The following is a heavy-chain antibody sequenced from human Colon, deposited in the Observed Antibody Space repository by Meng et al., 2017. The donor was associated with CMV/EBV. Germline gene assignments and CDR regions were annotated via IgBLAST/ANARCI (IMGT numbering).Heavy chain of an antibody. Sequence: QVHLVQAGAEVKEPGASVWVSCRSAGYTFTSYGITWVRQAPGQGLEWMGWISGSTGYTNRAQKFQGRVTMTTDTSTSTAYLALTSLTSNDTAVYYCARGRPNWSGVLDYWGQGTLVTVSS. CDR1: GYTFTSYG. J-gene: IGHJ4*02. D-gene: IGHD1-1*01. CDR3: ARGRPNWSGVLDY. V-gene: IGHV1-18*01. CDR2: ISGSTGYT.